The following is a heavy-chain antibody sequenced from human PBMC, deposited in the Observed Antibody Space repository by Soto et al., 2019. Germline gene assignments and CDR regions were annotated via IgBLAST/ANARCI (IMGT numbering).Heavy chain of an antibody. V-gene: IGHV1-3*05. CDR1: GYTFTAYN. J-gene: IGHJ5*02. CDR3: ARVAPSGGAVPRFDP. D-gene: IGHD4-17*01. Sequence: QVRLVQSGVEEKEPGASVRLSCKAFGYTFTAYNIHWVRQAPGQGLEWMGWINAGNGNTRSSRKFQGRVIITRDTSATTAYLEVDSLRSEDTAIYYCARVAPSGGAVPRFDPWGQGTLLTVSS. CDR2: INAGNGNT.